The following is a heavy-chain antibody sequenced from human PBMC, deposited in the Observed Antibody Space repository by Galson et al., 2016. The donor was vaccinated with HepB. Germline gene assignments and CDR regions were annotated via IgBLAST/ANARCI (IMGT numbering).Heavy chain of an antibody. Sequence: SLRLSCAASGFTFSVYAMHWVRQAPGKGLEWVTVISYDGRNTHYADAVKGRFTISRDNSKNTVFLQMDSLRPQDAAVYFCARDRGNHEKDILTGYGGPFDYWGQGTLVAVSS. CDR2: ISYDGRNT. CDR3: ARDRGNHEKDILTGYGGPFDY. J-gene: IGHJ4*02. D-gene: IGHD3-9*01. CDR1: GFTFSVYA. V-gene: IGHV3-30*03.